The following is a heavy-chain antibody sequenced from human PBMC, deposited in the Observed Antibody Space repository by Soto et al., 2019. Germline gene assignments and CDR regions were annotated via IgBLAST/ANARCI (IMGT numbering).Heavy chain of an antibody. CDR3: ARDDEGGIAAAGTIDY. CDR1: GYTFTSYG. D-gene: IGHD6-13*01. Sequence: ASVKVSCKASGYTFTSYGISWVRQAPGQGLEWMGWISAYNGNTNYAQKLQGRVTMTTDTSTSTAYMELRSLRSDDTAVYYCARDDEGGIAAAGTIDYWGQGTLVTVSS. CDR2: ISAYNGNT. J-gene: IGHJ4*02. V-gene: IGHV1-18*01.